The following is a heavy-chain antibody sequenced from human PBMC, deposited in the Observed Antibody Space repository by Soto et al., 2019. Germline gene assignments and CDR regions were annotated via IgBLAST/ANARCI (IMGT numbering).Heavy chain of an antibody. J-gene: IGHJ4*01. CDR1: GRTYNTFA. V-gene: IGHV1-69*10. CDR3: VRAAKRYFYY. CDR2: IIPVLGPA. Sequence: SVKVSCNASGRTYNTFAISWVRQAPGQGLEWMGGIIPVLGPAFYAQKFQGRVTITADKSTTTAYLGLTSLRSEDTAVYYCVRAAKRYFYYWGHGTLVTVSS.